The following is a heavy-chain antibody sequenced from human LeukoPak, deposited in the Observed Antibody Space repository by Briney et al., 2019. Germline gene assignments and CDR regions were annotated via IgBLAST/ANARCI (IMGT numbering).Heavy chain of an antibody. V-gene: IGHV1-18*01. CDR3: ARGVPDYYDSSGYDDAFDI. Sequence: ASVKVSCKASGYTFTSYGISWVRQAPGQGLGWMGWISAYNGNTNYAQKLQGRVTMTTDTSTSTAYMELRSLRSDDTAVYYCARGVPDYYDSSGYDDAFDIWGQGTMVTVSS. CDR1: GYTFTSYG. CDR2: ISAYNGNT. D-gene: IGHD3-22*01. J-gene: IGHJ3*02.